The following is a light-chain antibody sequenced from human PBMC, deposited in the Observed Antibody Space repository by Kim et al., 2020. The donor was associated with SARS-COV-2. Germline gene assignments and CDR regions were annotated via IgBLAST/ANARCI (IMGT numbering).Light chain of an antibody. J-gene: IGLJ3*02. CDR1: ELGDKY. V-gene: IGLV3-1*01. CDR2: QDI. Sequence: VAPGKTVSITCSGDELGDKYVFWFQQKAGQSPVLVIYQDIKRPSGIPERFSASNSGNTATLTISGTQATDEADYYCQAWDSGTVVVFGGGTQLTVL. CDR3: QAWDSGTVVV.